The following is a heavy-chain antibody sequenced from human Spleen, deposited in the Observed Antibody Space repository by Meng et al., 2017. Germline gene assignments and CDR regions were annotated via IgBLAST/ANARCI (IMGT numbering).Heavy chain of an antibody. CDR2: ISDSGGNT. CDR1: GFTFSSYA. CDR3: ANAPFDS. J-gene: IGHJ4*02. V-gene: IGHV3-23*01. Sequence: GESLKISCAASGFTFSSYAMHWVRQAPGKGLEWVSGISDSGGNTYYADSVKGRFTISRDNSKNTLYLQMNSLRAEDTAVYYCANAPFDSWGQGTLVTVSS.